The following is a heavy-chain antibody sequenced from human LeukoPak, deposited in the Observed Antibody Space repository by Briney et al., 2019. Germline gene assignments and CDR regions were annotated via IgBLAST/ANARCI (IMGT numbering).Heavy chain of an antibody. CDR2: IVVGSGNT. V-gene: IGHV1-58*02. CDR1: GFTFTSST. CDR3: AAGYYGSGSYYDY. D-gene: IGHD3-10*01. Sequence: PTASVKVSCKASGFTFTSSTMQWVRQARGQRLEWIGWIVVGSGNTNYAQKFQERVTITRDMSTSTAYMELSSLRSEDTAVYYCAAGYYGSGSYYDYWGQGTLVTVSS. J-gene: IGHJ4*02.